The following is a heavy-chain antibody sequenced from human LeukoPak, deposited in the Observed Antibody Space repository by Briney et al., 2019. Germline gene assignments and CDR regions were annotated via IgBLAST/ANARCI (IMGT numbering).Heavy chain of an antibody. CDR2: IYTSGST. D-gene: IGHD3-10*01. Sequence: PSQTLSLTCTVSGGSISSGSYYWSWIRQPAGKGLEWIGRIYTSGSTNYNPSLKSRVTISVDTSKNQFSLKLSSVTAADTAVYYCARTYRGNWFDPWGQRTLVTVSS. CDR3: ARTYRGNWFDP. CDR1: GGSISSGSYY. V-gene: IGHV4-61*02. J-gene: IGHJ5*02.